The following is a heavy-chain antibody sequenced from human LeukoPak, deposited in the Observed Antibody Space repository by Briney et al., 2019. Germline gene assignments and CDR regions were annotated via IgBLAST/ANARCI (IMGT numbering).Heavy chain of an antibody. D-gene: IGHD3-22*01. CDR3: ARAFEGYYYFIPSEYIDY. CDR2: IYYSGST. Sequence: SETLSLTCTVSGGSISSSSYYWGWIRQPPGKGLEWIGSIYYSGSTYYNPSLKSRVTISVDTSRNQFSLKLSSVTAADTAVYYCARAFEGYYYFIPSEYIDYWGQGTLVTVSS. CDR1: GGSISSSSYY. J-gene: IGHJ4*02. V-gene: IGHV4-39*01.